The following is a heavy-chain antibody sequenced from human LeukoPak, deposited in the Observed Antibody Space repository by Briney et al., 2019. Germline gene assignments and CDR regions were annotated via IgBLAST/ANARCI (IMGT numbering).Heavy chain of an antibody. V-gene: IGHV4-39*01. Sequence: SETLSLTCTVSGGSISSSSYYWGWIRQPPGMGLEWIGSIYYSGSTYYNPSIKSRVTISVDTSKNQFSLKLSSVTAADTAVYYCARHSGYCSGGSCYYYYFDYWGQGTLVTVSS. CDR3: ARHSGYCSGGSCYYYYFDY. J-gene: IGHJ4*02. CDR2: IYYSGST. D-gene: IGHD2-15*01. CDR1: GGSISSSSYY.